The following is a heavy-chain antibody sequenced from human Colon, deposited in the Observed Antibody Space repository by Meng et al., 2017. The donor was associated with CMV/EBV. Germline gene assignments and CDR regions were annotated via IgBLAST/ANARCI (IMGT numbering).Heavy chain of an antibody. V-gene: IGHV1-69*10. D-gene: IGHD6-19*01. CDR1: GGTFSSYA. CDR2: IIPILGIA. Sequence: SVTVSCKASGGTFSSYAISWVRQAPGQGLEWMGGIIPILGIANYAQKFQGRVTITADKSTSTAYMELSSLRSEDTAVYYCASLFLEKWPVTNWFDPWGQGTLVTVSS. CDR3: ASLFLEKWPVTNWFDP. J-gene: IGHJ5*02.